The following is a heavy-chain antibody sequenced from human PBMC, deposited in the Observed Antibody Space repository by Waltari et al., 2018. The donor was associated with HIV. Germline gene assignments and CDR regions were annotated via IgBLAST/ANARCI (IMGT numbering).Heavy chain of an antibody. CDR1: TFSSYA. D-gene: IGHD7-27*01. CDR2: ISYDGSNK. Sequence: TFSSYAMHWVRQAPDKGLEWVAVISYDGSNKYYADSVKGRFTISRDNSKNTLYLQMNSLRAEDTAVYYCARSLLTGYYFDYWGQGTLVTVSS. CDR3: ARSLLTGYYFDY. V-gene: IGHV3-30-3*01. J-gene: IGHJ4*02.